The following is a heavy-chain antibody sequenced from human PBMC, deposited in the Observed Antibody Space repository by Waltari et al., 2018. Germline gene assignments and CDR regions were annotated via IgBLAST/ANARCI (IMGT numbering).Heavy chain of an antibody. CDR2: ISNSSSYI. CDR3: ARDRDIVVVPAAYMDV. D-gene: IGHD2-2*01. CDR1: GFTFSSYS. J-gene: IGHJ6*03. V-gene: IGHV3-21*01. Sequence: EVQLVESGGGLVKPGGSLRLSCAASGFTFSSYSMNWVRQAPGKGLEWVSSISNSSSYIYYADSVKGRFTISRDNAKNSLYLQMNSLRAEDTAVYYCARDRDIVVVPAAYMDVWGKGTTVTISS.